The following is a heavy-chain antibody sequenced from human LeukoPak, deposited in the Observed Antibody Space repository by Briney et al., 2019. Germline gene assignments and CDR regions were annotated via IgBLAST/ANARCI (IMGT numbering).Heavy chain of an antibody. J-gene: IGHJ3*02. V-gene: IGHV1-69*06. CDR2: IINMFGTT. D-gene: IGHD4-17*01. Sequence: ASVKVSCKASGGTFSNFAISWVRQAPGQGLEWVGGIINMFGTTNYAQKFQGRVTITADKTTSIAYMDLSSLRSEDTAVYYCTRGGADDYGDDPEALDIWGQGTMVTVSS. CDR1: GGTFSNFA. CDR3: TRGGADDYGDDPEALDI.